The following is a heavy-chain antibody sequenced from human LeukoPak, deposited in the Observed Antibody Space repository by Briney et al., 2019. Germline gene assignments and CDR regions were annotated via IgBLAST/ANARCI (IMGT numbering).Heavy chain of an antibody. CDR3: ARGRGYCTNGVCYNDY. J-gene: IGHJ4*02. V-gene: IGHV1-8*01. CDR1: GYTFTSYD. D-gene: IGHD2-8*01. CDR2: MNPNSGNT. Sequence: ASVKVSCKASGYTFTSYDINWVRQATGQGLEWMGWMNPNSGNTGYAQKFQGRVTMTRNTSISTAYMELSSLRAEDTALYYCARGRGYCTNGVCYNDYWGQGTLVTVSS.